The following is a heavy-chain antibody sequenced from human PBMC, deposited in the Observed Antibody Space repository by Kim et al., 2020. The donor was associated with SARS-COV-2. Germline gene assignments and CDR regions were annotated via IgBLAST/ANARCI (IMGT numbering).Heavy chain of an antibody. J-gene: IGHJ5*02. CDR1: RDSFGTYY. CDR3: ARGKSRRYFSDL. Sequence: SETLSLTCTVSRDSFGTYYWSWIRQSPGQGLEWIGYVFSTGNSRYNPNRLSRVAMSIEASRRQLSLSRTSVTAAATAVFFCARGKSRRYFSDLWGQGTL. D-gene: IGHD3-16*02. V-gene: IGHV4-59*01. CDR2: VFSTGNS.